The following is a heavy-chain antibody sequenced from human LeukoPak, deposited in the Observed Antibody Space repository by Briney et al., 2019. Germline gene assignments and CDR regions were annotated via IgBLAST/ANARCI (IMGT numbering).Heavy chain of an antibody. V-gene: IGHV3-74*01. Sequence: PGGSLRLSCAASGFTFSSNWMHWVRQAPGKGLVWVSRINHGGSTTDYADSVKGRFTMSRDNAQNTVSLQMNSLRVEDGAIYYCVREMIRGGHPLRYFDSWGQGTRVTLSS. CDR2: INHGGSTT. CDR1: GFTFSSNW. CDR3: VREMIRGGHPLRYFDS. D-gene: IGHD3-22*01. J-gene: IGHJ4*02.